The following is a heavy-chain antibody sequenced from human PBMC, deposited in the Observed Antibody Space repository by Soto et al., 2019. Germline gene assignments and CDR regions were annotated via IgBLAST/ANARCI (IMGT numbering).Heavy chain of an antibody. CDR1: GGSISSSSYY. D-gene: IGHD3-10*01. CDR3: ARRGYYGSGPFDY. Sequence: SETLSLTCTVSGGSISSSSYYWGWIRQPPGKGLEWIGSIYYSGSTYYNPSLKSRVTISVDTSKNQFSLKLSSVTAADTAVYYCARRGYYGSGPFDYWGQGTPVTVSS. CDR2: IYYSGST. V-gene: IGHV4-39*01. J-gene: IGHJ4*02.